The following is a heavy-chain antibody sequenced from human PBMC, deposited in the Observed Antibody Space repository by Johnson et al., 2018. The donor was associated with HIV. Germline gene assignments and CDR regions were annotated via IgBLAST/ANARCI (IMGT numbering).Heavy chain of an antibody. CDR2: INWNGGSI. J-gene: IGHJ3*02. V-gene: IGHV3-20*04. D-gene: IGHD1-1*01. Sequence: VQLVESGGGVVQPGGSLRLSCAASGFTFDDYGMSWVRQAPGKGLEWVSGINWNGGSIGYADSVKGRFTISRDNSKNTLYLQMNSLRAEDTAVYYCAKATTGSDAFDIWGQGTMVTVSS. CDR1: GFTFDDYG. CDR3: AKATTGSDAFDI.